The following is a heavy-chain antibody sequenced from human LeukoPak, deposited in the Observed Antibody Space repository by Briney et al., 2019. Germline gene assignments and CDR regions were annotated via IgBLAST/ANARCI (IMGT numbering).Heavy chain of an antibody. CDR3: ARDAYYYGSGSYYPTYDY. CDR2: IKQDGSEK. V-gene: IGHV3-7*01. CDR1: GFTFSSYW. J-gene: IGHJ4*02. D-gene: IGHD3-10*01. Sequence: GGSLRLSCAASGFTFSSYWMSWVRQAPGKGLEWVANIKQDGSEKYYVDSVKGRFTISRDNAKNSLYLQMNSLRAEDTAVYYCARDAYYYGSGSYYPTYDYWGQGTLVTVSS.